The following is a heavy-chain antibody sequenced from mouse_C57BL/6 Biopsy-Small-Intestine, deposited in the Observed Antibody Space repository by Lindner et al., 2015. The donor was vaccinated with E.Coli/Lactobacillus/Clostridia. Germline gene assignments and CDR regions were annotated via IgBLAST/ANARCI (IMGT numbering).Heavy chain of an antibody. CDR3: ASRSSRFDY. J-gene: IGHJ2*01. D-gene: IGHD1-1*01. CDR2: ISRGSSTI. Sequence: VQLQESGGGLVKPGGSLKLSCAASGFTFSDYGMHWVRQAPEKGLEWVAYISRGSSTIYYADTVKGRFTISRDNAKNTLFLQMTSLRSEDTAMYYCASRSSRFDYWGQGTTLTVSS. CDR1: GFTFSDYG. V-gene: IGHV5-17*01.